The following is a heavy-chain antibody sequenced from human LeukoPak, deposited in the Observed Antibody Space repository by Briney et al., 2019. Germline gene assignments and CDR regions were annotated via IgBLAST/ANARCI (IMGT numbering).Heavy chain of an antibody. V-gene: IGHV4-39*07. Sequence: SQTLSLTCTVSGGSISSSSYYWGWIRQPPGKGLEWIGSIYYSGSTYYNPSLKSRVTISVDTSKNQFSLKLSSVTAADTAVYYCARDPDKPYSSGSFDYWGQGTLVTVSS. CDR1: GGSISSSSYY. D-gene: IGHD6-19*01. CDR2: IYYSGST. J-gene: IGHJ4*02. CDR3: ARDPDKPYSSGSFDY.